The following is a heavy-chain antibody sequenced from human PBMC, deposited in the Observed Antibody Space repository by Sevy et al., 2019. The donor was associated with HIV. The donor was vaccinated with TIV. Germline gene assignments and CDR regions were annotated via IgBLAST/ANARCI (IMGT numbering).Heavy chain of an antibody. CDR1: GFAFYDYS. J-gene: IGHJ4*02. CDR3: AREGCTRPHDY. CDR2: LSFDCGKI. D-gene: IGHD2-8*01. V-gene: IGHV3-23*01. Sequence: GGCLRLSCAASGFAFYDYSMSWIRQAPGKGLEWVAALSFDCGKINYADSAKGQFTISRYNSKNSFYLQMDNFRVEDTALYYGAREGCTRPHDYWGQGTRVTVSS.